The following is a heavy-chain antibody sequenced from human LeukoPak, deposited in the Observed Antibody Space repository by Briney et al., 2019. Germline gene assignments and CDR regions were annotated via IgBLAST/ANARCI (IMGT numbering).Heavy chain of an antibody. Sequence: PGGSLRLSCAASGFTFDDYAMHWVRHAPGKGLEWVSGISWNSGSIGYADSVKGRFTISRDNAKNSLYLQMNSLRAEDTALYYCAKCGATFYYYYGMDVWGQGTTVTVSS. D-gene: IGHD2-21*01. V-gene: IGHV3-9*01. J-gene: IGHJ6*02. CDR3: AKCGATFYYYYGMDV. CDR2: ISWNSGSI. CDR1: GFTFDDYA.